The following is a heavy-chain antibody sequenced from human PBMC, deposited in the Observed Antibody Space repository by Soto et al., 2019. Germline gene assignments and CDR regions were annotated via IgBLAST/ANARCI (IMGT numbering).Heavy chain of an antibody. D-gene: IGHD3-3*01. CDR2: ITWNSRVL. J-gene: IGHJ4*02. Sequence: PGGSLRLSCVGTGLNFDDFAMHWVRQAPGKGLEWVSGITWNSRVLAYADSVKGRFTISRDNARNSLYLQMDSLRDEDTALYYCAKGRYDFWSPYYFDSWGQGNLVTVSS. CDR1: GLNFDDFA. V-gene: IGHV3-9*01. CDR3: AKGRYDFWSPYYFDS.